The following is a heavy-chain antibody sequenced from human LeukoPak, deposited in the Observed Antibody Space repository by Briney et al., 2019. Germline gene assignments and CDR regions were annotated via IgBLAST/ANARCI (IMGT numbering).Heavy chain of an antibody. J-gene: IGHJ6*03. Sequence: ASVKVSCKASGYTFTSYYMHWVRQAPGQGLEWMGIINPSGGSTSYAQKFQGRVTMTRDMSTSTVYMELSSLRSEDTAVYYCARDSIALNTAMAGHYYYMDVWGKGTTVTVSS. D-gene: IGHD5-18*01. CDR3: ARDSIALNTAMAGHYYYMDV. CDR1: GYTFTSYY. V-gene: IGHV1-46*01. CDR2: INPSGGST.